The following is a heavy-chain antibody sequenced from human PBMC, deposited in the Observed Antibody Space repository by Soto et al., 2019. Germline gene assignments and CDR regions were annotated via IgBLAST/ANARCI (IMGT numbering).Heavy chain of an antibody. J-gene: IGHJ6*02. CDR1: GGTFSNFV. CDR3: VNVPKPSITMVRCSMAV. Sequence: QVQLVQSGAEVKKPGSSVKVSCNASGGTFSNFVISWVRQASGQGLEWMGGIIPIFGTANYAQQFKGRVTITLDESTSTAYMELSRLISEDTAVYSCVNVPKPSITMVRCSMAVWGQGTTVIVSS. CDR2: IIPIFGTA. D-gene: IGHD3-10*01. V-gene: IGHV1-69*01.